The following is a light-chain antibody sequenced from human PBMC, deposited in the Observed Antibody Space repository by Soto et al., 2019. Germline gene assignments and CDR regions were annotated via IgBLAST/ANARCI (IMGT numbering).Light chain of an antibody. CDR2: GNS. CDR1: SSNIGAGYD. J-gene: IGLJ1*01. V-gene: IGLV1-40*01. CDR3: QSYDSSRLSV. Sequence: QSVLTQPPSVSGAPGQRVTISCTGSSSNIGAGYDVHWYQQLPGTAPKLLIYGNSNRPSGVPDRFSGSKSGTSASLAITGLQAEDEADYYCQSYDSSRLSVFGTGTKLTV.